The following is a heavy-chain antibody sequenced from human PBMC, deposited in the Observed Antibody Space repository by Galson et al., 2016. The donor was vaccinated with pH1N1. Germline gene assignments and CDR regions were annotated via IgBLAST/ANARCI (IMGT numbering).Heavy chain of an antibody. CDR1: GFSLSTSGVG. Sequence: PALVKPTQTLTLTCTFSGFSLSTSGVGVGWIRQPPGKALEWLALIYWDDDKRYSPSLKNRLTIPKDTSKNPVVLTMTNMDPVDTATYYCAHFISYVELGFPWFDPWGQGTLVTASS. V-gene: IGHV2-5*02. CDR2: IYWDDDK. J-gene: IGHJ5*02. D-gene: IGHD4-17*01. CDR3: AHFISYVELGFPWFDP.